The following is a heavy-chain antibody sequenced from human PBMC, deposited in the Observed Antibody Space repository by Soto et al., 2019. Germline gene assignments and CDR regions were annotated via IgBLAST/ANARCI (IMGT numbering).Heavy chain of an antibody. D-gene: IGHD6-13*01. J-gene: IGHJ5*02. Sequence: QVQLVQSGAEVKKPGASVKVSCKASGYTFTSYAMHWVRQAPGQRLEWMGWINAGNVNTKYSQKFQGRVTITRDTSASTAYMELSSLRAEDTAVYYCARALVYSSSWYQDWFDPWGQGTLVTVSS. CDR1: GYTFTSYA. CDR3: ARALVYSSSWYQDWFDP. CDR2: INAGNVNT. V-gene: IGHV1-3*01.